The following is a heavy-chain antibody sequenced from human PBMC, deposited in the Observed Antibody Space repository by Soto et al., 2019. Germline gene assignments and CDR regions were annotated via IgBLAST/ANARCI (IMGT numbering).Heavy chain of an antibody. Sequence: SSVKGDCKAAGDTKSRDPISRLRQEPGQGLEWMGGIIPIFGTANYAQKLQGRVTMTTDTSTSTAYMELRSLRSDDTAVYHCASMPRGSYHWFDPRGQGTLVPVSS. J-gene: IGHJ5*02. V-gene: IGHV1-69*05. CDR3: ASMPRGSYHWFDP. CDR1: GDTKSRDP. CDR2: IIPIFGTA. D-gene: IGHD1-26*01.